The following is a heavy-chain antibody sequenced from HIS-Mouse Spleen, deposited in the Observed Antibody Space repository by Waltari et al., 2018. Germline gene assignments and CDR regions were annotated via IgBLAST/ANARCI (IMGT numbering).Heavy chain of an antibody. D-gene: IGHD6-13*01. CDR2: IYYSGST. CDR1: GGSRSSCSYH. V-gene: IGHV4-39*07. Sequence: QLQLQESGPGLVKPSETLSLTCTVSGGSRSSCSYHWGRIRQPPGKGLEWIGSIYYSGSTYYNPSLKSRVTISVDTSKNQFSLKLSSVTAADTAVYYCAREIPYSSSWYDWYFDLWGRGTLVTVSS. J-gene: IGHJ2*01. CDR3: AREIPYSSSWYDWYFDL.